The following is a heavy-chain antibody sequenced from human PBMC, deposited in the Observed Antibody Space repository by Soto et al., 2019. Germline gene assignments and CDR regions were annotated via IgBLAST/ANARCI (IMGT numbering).Heavy chain of an antibody. CDR1: GYIFTSYW. CDR2: IYPGDSDT. J-gene: IGHJ4*02. V-gene: IGHV5-51*01. D-gene: IGHD3-10*01. CDR3: ARQDPGLWFFDY. Sequence: EVQLVQPGAEVKKPGESLKISCKGSGYIFTSYWIGWVRQMPGKGLEWMGMIYPGDSDTRHSPSFEGQVTISADKSISTAYLQWSSLKASDSALYYCARQDPGLWFFDYWGQGTLVTVSS.